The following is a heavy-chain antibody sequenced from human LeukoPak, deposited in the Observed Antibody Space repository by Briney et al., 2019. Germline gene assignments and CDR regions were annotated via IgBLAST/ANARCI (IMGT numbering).Heavy chain of an antibody. V-gene: IGHV4-39*07. Sequence: SETLSLTCTVSGVSISSSNSYWGWIRQPPGKGLEWIGSIYHSGSTYYNPSLKSRVTISVDTSKNQFSLKLSSVTAADAAVYYCARDRGGNYYFDYWGQGTLVTVSS. CDR1: GVSISSSNSY. D-gene: IGHD4-23*01. CDR3: ARDRGGNYYFDY. J-gene: IGHJ4*02. CDR2: IYHSGST.